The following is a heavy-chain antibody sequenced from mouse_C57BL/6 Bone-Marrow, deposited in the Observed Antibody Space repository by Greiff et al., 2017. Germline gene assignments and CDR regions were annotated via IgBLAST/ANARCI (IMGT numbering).Heavy chain of an antibody. D-gene: IGHD2-3*01. CDR3: ARSDGYYGFAY. Sequence: VQLVESGAELARPGASVKLSCKASGYTFTSYGISWVKQRTGQGLEWIGEIYPRSGNTYYNEKFKGKATLTADKSSSTAYMELRSLTSEDSAVYFCARSDGYYGFAYWGQGTLVTVSA. J-gene: IGHJ3*01. CDR1: GYTFTSYG. CDR2: IYPRSGNT. V-gene: IGHV1-81*01.